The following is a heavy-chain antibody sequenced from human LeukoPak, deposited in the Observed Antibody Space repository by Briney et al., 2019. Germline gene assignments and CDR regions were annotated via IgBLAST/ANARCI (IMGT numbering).Heavy chain of an antibody. CDR2: MNPNSGNT. D-gene: IGHD1-14*01. V-gene: IGHV1-8*03. Sequence: ASVKVSCKASGYTFTSYDINWVRQATGQGLEWMGWMNPNSGNTGYAQKFQGRVTITRNTSISTAYMELSSLRSEDTAVYYCARGHAEPGDFDYWGQGTLVTVSS. J-gene: IGHJ4*02. CDR1: GYTFTSYD. CDR3: ARGHAEPGDFDY.